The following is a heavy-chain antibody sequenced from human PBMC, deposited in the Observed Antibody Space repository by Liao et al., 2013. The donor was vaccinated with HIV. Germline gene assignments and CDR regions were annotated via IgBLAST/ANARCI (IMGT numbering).Heavy chain of an antibody. CDR2: ISHSGST. J-gene: IGHJ4*02. D-gene: IGHD1-1*01. CDR1: GGSFSGYY. V-gene: IGHV4-34*01. CDR3: ARRPGARSGTTFDY. Sequence: QVQLQQWGAGLLKPSETLSLTCAVYGGSFSGYYWSWIRQPPGKGLEWIGEISHSGSTDYNPSLKSRVTISVDTSKNQFSLKLNSVTAADTAVYYCARRPGARSGTTFDYWGQGTLVTVSS.